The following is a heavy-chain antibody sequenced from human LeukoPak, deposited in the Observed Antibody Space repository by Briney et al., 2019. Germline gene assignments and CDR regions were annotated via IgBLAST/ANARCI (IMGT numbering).Heavy chain of an antibody. Sequence: GGSLRLSCAASGFTVSRNYMSWVRQAPGKGLEWVSVIYSGGSTFYADSVRGRFTISRDNSKNTLYLQMNSLRAEDTAVYYCARDRDRWYFDYWGQGTLVTVSS. CDR2: IYSGGST. D-gene: IGHD3-22*01. V-gene: IGHV3-53*01. CDR1: GFTVSRNY. CDR3: ARDRDRWYFDY. J-gene: IGHJ4*02.